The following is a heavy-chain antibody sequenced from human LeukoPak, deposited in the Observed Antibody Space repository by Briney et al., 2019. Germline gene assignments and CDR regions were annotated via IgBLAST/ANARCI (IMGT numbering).Heavy chain of an antibody. D-gene: IGHD4-23*01. Sequence: ASVKVSCKASGYTFTNYYLHWVRQAPGQGLEWMGIINPSGGSTSHAQKFQDRVTMTRDTSTSTVYMELNSLRSEDTAVYYCARATWYGGNPSGAFDIWGQGTMVTVSS. CDR2: INPSGGST. V-gene: IGHV1-46*01. CDR3: ARATWYGGNPSGAFDI. J-gene: IGHJ3*02. CDR1: GYTFTNYY.